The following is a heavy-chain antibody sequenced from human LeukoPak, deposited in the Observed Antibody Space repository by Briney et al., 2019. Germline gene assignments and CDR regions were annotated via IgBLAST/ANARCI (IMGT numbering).Heavy chain of an antibody. Sequence: GGSLRLSCAASGFTVSNAWMNWVRQAPGKGLEWVSNIGSSGRTIFYADSVKGRFSISRDNGKNSLYLQMNSLRVEDTAIYYCASRRDYWGQGTLVTVSS. CDR2: IGSSGRTI. CDR3: ASRRDY. V-gene: IGHV3-48*03. J-gene: IGHJ4*02. CDR1: GFTVSNAW.